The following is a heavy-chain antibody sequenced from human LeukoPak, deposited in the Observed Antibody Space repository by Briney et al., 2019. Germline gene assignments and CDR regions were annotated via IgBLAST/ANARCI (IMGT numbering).Heavy chain of an antibody. V-gene: IGHV3-15*01. CDR1: GFTFSNAW. Sequence: PGGSLRLSCAASGFTFSNAWMSWVRQAPGKGLEWVGRIKSQTDGGTTDYAAPVKGRFTISRDDSKNTLYLQMNSLKTEDTAVYYCTTDEYYYDSSGYLGVPPPDYWGQGTLVTVSS. D-gene: IGHD3-22*01. J-gene: IGHJ4*02. CDR2: IKSQTDGGTT. CDR3: TTDEYYYDSSGYLGVPPPDY.